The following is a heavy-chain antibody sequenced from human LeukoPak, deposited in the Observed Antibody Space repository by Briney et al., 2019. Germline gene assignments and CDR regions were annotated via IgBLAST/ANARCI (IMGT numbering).Heavy chain of an antibody. J-gene: IGHJ5*02. V-gene: IGHV4-39*01. CDR1: GGSISSSSYY. Sequence: SETLSLTCTVSGGSISSSSYYWGWIRQPPGKGLEWIGSIYYSGSTYYNPSLKSRVTISVDTSKNQFSLKLSSVTAADTAVYYCARAGWGNDYVWGSYRNNWFDPWGQGTLVTVSS. CDR2: IYYSGST. CDR3: ARAGWGNDYVWGSYRNNWFDP. D-gene: IGHD3-16*02.